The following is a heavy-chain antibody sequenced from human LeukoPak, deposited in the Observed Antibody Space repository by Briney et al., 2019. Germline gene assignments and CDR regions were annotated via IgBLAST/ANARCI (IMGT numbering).Heavy chain of an antibody. V-gene: IGHV4-39*07. Sequence: PSETLSLTCTVSGGSISSSSYYWGWIRQPPGTGLEWIGCIYYSGSTYYNPSLKSRVTISVDTSKIQFSLKLSSVTAADTAVYYCARLALQEVGATQTYYLDYWGQGTLVTVSS. CDR3: ARLALQEVGATQTYYLDY. J-gene: IGHJ4*02. D-gene: IGHD1-26*01. CDR2: IYYSGST. CDR1: GGSISSSSYY.